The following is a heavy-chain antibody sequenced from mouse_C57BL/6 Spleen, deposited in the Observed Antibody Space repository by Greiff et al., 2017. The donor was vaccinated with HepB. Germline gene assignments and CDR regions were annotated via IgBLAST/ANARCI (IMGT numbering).Heavy chain of an antibody. V-gene: IGHV1-53*01. CDR2: INPSNGGT. CDR3: ARSGTYYYGSPPFAY. J-gene: IGHJ3*01. CDR1: GYTFTSYW. D-gene: IGHD1-1*01. Sequence: VQLQQPGTELVKPGASVKLSCKASGYTFTSYWMHWVKQRPGQGLEWIGNINPSNGGTNYNEKFKSKATLTVDKSSSTAYMQLSSLTSEDSAVYYCARSGTYYYGSPPFAYWGQGTLVTVSA.